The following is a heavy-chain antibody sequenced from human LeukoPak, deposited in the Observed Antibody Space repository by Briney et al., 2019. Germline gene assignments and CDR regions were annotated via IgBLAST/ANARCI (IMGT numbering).Heavy chain of an antibody. CDR3: AREGTTVRYFDL. D-gene: IGHD4-17*01. Sequence: ASVKVSCKASGYTFTSYDINWVRQAPGQGLEWMGWMNPNSGNTGYAQKFQGRVTITRNTSISTAYMELSSLRSEDPAVYYCAREGTTVRYFDLWGRGTLVTVSS. CDR2: MNPNSGNT. CDR1: GYTFTSYD. J-gene: IGHJ2*01. V-gene: IGHV1-8*03.